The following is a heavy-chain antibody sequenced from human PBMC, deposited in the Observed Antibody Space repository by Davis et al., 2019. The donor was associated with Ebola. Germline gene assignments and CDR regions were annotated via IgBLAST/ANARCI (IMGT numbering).Heavy chain of an antibody. CDR2: IIPIFGTA. V-gene: IGHV1-69*13. CDR1: GGTFSSYA. J-gene: IGHJ5*02. D-gene: IGHD2-15*01. CDR3: ARDRRTYCSGGSCYDPWFDP. Sequence: SVKVSCKASGGTFSSYAISWVRQAPGQGLEWMGGIIPIFGTANYAQKFQGRVTITADESTSTAYMELSSLRSEDTAVYYCARDRRTYCSGGSCYDPWFDPWGQGTLVTVSS.